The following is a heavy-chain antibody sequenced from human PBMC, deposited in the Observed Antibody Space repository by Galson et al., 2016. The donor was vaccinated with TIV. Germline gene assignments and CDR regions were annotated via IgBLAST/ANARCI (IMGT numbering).Heavy chain of an antibody. CDR3: ARFCSGESCSSVNGFDI. CDR2: VSGGSGNT. V-gene: IGHV1-3*01. J-gene: IGHJ3*02. D-gene: IGHD3-3*01. CDR1: GYTFTKYA. Sequence: SVKVSCKASGYTFTKYALHWLRQAPGQRLEWMGWVSGGSGNTKYSQKFQGKVSLTRVSSANTAYMALSSLRSEDTAVYYCARFCSGESCSSVNGFDIWGQGTKVFVSS.